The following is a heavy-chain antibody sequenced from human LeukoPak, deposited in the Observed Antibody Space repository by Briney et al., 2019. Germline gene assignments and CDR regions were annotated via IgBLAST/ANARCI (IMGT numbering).Heavy chain of an antibody. Sequence: GGSLRLSCEAFGFNFSTNGMHWVRQAPGKGLEWVALIWFDGSNKHYADSVKGRFTVSRDNSKNTMYLQMNSLRAEDTAVYYCARVVSYYGSAYRLLDLWGRGTLVTVSS. J-gene: IGHJ2*01. CDR2: IWFDGSNK. V-gene: IGHV3-33*01. D-gene: IGHD3-10*01. CDR3: ARVVSYYGSAYRLLDL. CDR1: GFNFSTNG.